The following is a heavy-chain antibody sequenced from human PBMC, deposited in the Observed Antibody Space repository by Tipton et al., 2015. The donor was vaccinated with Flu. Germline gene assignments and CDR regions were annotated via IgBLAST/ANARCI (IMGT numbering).Heavy chain of an antibody. CDR1: SGSIRSTNYF. D-gene: IGHD1-26*01. J-gene: IGHJ4*02. CDR3: ARLSYYDVDLKNFYFDY. Sequence: GLVKPSETLSLTCTVSSGSIRSTNYFCAWIRRPPGKRLELIGSIYPSGTTYYNPSLKSRVTISVDTSNSQFSLMLRSVTAADTAVYFCARLSYYDVDLKNFYFDYWGQGALVTVSS. V-gene: IGHV4-39*01. CDR2: IYPSGTT.